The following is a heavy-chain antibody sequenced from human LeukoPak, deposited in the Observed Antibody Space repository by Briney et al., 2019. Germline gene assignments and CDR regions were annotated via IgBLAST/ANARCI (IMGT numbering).Heavy chain of an antibody. CDR2: FYSSGGS. D-gene: IGHD6-19*01. J-gene: IGHJ5*01. Sequence: PSETLSLTCTVSGGSIGGHYWSWIRQPAGKGLEWIGRFYSSGGSYYNPSLGSRVSISADKSKSQVSLNLRSVTAADTAVYYCTRGHISGWFWFDFLGQGTLVTVSP. V-gene: IGHV4-4*07. CDR3: TRGHISGWFWFDF. CDR1: GGSIGGHY.